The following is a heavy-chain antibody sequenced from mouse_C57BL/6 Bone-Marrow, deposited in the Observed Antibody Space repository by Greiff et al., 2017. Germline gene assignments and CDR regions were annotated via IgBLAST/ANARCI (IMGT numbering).Heavy chain of an antibody. CDR1: GYTFTSYW. CDR2: IDPSDSYT. CDR3: AREGYDSWFAY. V-gene: IGHV1-69*01. D-gene: IGHD2-4*01. Sequence: VQLQQPGAELVMPGASVKLSCKASGYTFTSYWMHWVKQRPGQGLEWIGEIDPSDSYTNYNQKFKGKSTLTVDKSSSTAYMQLSSLTSEDSAVYYCAREGYDSWFAYWGQGTRVTVSA. J-gene: IGHJ3*01.